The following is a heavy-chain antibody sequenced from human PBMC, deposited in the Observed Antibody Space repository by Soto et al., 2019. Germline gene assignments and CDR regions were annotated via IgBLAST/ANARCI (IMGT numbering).Heavy chain of an antibody. Sequence: GSLRLSCTAAGFTCGDYAMSWVRQAPGKGLEWVGFIISKAYGGTTEYAASVKGRFTISRDDSKSIAYLQMNSLKTGDTAVYYCTRDLVEQLVPLDYWGQGTLVTVSS. V-gene: IGHV3-49*04. J-gene: IGHJ4*02. CDR3: TRDLVEQLVPLDY. CDR1: GFTCGDYA. D-gene: IGHD6-6*01. CDR2: IISKAYGGTT.